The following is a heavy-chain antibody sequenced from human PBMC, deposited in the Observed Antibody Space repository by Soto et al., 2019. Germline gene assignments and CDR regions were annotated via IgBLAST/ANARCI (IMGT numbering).Heavy chain of an antibody. CDR1: GGSISSYY. V-gene: IGHV4-59*12. CDR3: ARRWGGSFDF. Sequence: QVQLQESGPGLLKPSETLALTCTVSGGSISSYYWCWIRQPPGKGLELIGYIYSSGSTNYNPALKSRVTISVDTSKNQFSLKLSSVTAADTAVYYCARRWGGSFDFWGQGTLVTVSS. D-gene: IGHD3-16*01. CDR2: IYSSGST. J-gene: IGHJ4*02.